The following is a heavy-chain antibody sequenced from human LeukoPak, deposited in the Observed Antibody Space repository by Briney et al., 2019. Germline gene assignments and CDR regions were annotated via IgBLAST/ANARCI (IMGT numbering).Heavy chain of an antibody. CDR2: INHSGST. D-gene: IGHD6-6*01. J-gene: IGHJ6*03. CDR1: GGSISSYY. Sequence: SETLSLTCTVSGGSISSYYWSWIRLPPGKGLEWIGEINHSGSTNYNPSLKSRVTISVDTSKNQFSLKLSSVTAADTAVYYCARRIAARPYYYYYMDVWGKGTTVTVSS. CDR3: ARRIAARPYYYYYMDV. V-gene: IGHV4-34*01.